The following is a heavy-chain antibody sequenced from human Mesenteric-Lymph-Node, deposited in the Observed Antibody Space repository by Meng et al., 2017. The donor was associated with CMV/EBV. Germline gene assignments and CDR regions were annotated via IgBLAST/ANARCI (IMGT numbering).Heavy chain of an antibody. J-gene: IGHJ4*02. CDR1: GYTFTGYY. V-gene: IGHV1-2*02. CDR3: ARQRPCSGDSCYSFDY. Sequence: ASVKVSCKASGYTFTGYYMHWVRQAPGQGLEWMGWINPNSGGTNYAQKFQGRVTMTRDTSISTAYMKLSSVTAADTAVYYCARQRPCSGDSCYSFDYWGQGTLVTVSS. CDR2: INPNSGGT. D-gene: IGHD2-15*01.